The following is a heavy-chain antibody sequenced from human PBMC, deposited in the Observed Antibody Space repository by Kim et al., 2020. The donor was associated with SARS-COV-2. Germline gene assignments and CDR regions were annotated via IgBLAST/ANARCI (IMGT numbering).Heavy chain of an antibody. Sequence: SVKGRFTISRDNSKNTLYLQMNSLRAEDTAVYYCAKDLPTVTTVYYYMDVWGKGTTVTVSS. CDR3: AKDLPTVTTVYYYMDV. J-gene: IGHJ6*03. V-gene: IGHV3-23*01. D-gene: IGHD4-17*01.